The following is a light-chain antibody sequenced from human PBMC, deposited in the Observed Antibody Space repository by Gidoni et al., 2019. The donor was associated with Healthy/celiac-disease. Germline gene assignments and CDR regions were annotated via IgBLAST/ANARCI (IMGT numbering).Light chain of an antibody. Sequence: DMVMAQSPLSLPVPTGEPASLSCRSSQSLLHSNGYHSLGWYLQKPGPSPQLLIYLGSNGAAVVADMFSGSGSGTDFTLKSSRVEAEDVGVYYCRQALQTPTFGQGTKLEI. CDR2: LGS. CDR1: QSLLHSNGYHS. CDR3: RQALQTPT. V-gene: IGKV2-28*01. J-gene: IGKJ2*01.